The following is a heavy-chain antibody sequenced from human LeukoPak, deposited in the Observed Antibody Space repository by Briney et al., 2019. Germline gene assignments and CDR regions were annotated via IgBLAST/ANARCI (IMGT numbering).Heavy chain of an antibody. V-gene: IGHV3-15*01. J-gene: IGHJ3*02. CDR2: IRSATAGGTA. CDR3: TSGSYYGTGSFDI. Sequence: GGSLRLSCAAYGFTFSKTFMSWVRQAPGKGLEWVARIRSATAGGTAEYAEPVEGRFVVSRDDSKSKLYLQLNSPKIEDTAIYYCTSGSYYGTGSFDIWGQGVMVTVSS. CDR1: GFTFSKTF. D-gene: IGHD1-26*01.